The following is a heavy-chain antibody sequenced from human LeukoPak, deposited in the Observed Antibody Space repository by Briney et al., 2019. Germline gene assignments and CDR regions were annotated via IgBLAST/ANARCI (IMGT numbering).Heavy chain of an antibody. V-gene: IGHV7-4-1*02. Sequence: ASVKVSCKASGYIFINYLMNWVRQAPGQGLEWMGWINTNTGNPTYAQGFTGRFVFSLDTSVSTAYLQISSLKAEDTAVYYCAREIGRRELLAVDYWGQGTLVTVSS. CDR3: AREIGRRELLAVDY. J-gene: IGHJ4*02. CDR2: INTNTGNP. D-gene: IGHD1-26*01. CDR1: GYIFINYL.